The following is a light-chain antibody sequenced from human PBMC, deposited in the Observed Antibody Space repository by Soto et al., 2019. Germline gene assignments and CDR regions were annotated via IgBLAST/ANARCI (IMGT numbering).Light chain of an antibody. V-gene: IGKV2-28*01. CDR3: MQSLQTLST. Sequence: DFVMTQSPLSLPVTPGEPASISCRSSQSLLASNGYNYLDWYVQKPGQSPQLLISLGSNRASGVPDNFSGSGSGTDFKLQIRRVEAEDLGVYYCMQSLQTLSTFGQGTKLPIK. CDR2: LGS. CDR1: QSLLASNGYNY. J-gene: IGKJ2*01.